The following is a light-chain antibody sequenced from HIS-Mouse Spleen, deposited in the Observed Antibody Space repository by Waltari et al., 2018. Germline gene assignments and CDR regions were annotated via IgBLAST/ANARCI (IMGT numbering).Light chain of an antibody. V-gene: IGLV3-10*01. J-gene: IGLJ2*01. CDR3: YSTDSSGNHRV. CDR1: ALPKKY. CDR2: EDS. Sequence: SYELTQPPSVSVSPGQTARITCSGDALPKKYEYWYQQKSGQAPVLVIYEDSKRPPGIPERFSGSSSGTMATLTISGAQVEDEADYYCYSTDSSGNHRVFGGGTKLTVL.